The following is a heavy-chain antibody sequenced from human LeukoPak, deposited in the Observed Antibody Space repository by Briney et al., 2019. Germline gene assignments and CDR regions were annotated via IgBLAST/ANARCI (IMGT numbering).Heavy chain of an antibody. Sequence: SVKVSCKASGFTFHTSAMQWVRQARGQRLEWIGWNVLGSGNTVYSQKLHDRVIITRDMATSTVYMELDSLGSEDTAVYYCAAQRGASLHDFWSTRLFDPWGQGTLVTVSS. CDR3: AAQRGASLHDFWSTRLFDP. CDR2: NVLGSGNT. D-gene: IGHD3-3*01. V-gene: IGHV1-58*02. J-gene: IGHJ5*02. CDR1: GFTFHTSA.